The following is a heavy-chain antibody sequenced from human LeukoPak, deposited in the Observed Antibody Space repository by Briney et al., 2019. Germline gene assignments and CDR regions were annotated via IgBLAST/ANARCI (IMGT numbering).Heavy chain of an antibody. D-gene: IGHD4-23*01. V-gene: IGHV4-59*01. J-gene: IGHJ3*02. CDR3: ASVGDYGGNGDAFDI. CDR1: GGSISSYY. CDR2: IYYSGSN. Sequence: SETLSLTCTVSGGSISSYYWSWIRQPPGKGLEWIGYIYYSGSNNYNPSLKSRVAISVDTSKDQFSLKLSSVTAADTAVYYCASVGDYGGNGDAFDIWGQGTMVTVSS.